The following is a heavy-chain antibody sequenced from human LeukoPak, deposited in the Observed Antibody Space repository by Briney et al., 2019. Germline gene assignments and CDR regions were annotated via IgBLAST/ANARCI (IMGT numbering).Heavy chain of an antibody. J-gene: IGHJ3*02. CDR3: ARDIATTRAFDI. Sequence: GASVKVSCKASGYTFTSYAMHWVRQAPGQGLEWMGWISAYNGNTNYAQKLQGRVTMTTDTSTSTAYMELRSLRSEDTAVYYCARDIATTRAFDIWGQGTMVTVSS. CDR2: ISAYNGNT. D-gene: IGHD1-26*01. CDR1: GYTFTSYA. V-gene: IGHV1-18*01.